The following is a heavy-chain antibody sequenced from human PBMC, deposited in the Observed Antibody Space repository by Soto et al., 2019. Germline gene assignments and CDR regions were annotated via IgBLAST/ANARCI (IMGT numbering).Heavy chain of an antibody. CDR3: ASSYEGEYYYYGMDV. CDR2: IYPGDSDT. D-gene: IGHD3-16*01. J-gene: IGHJ6*02. Sequence: GESLKISCKGSGYSLTSYWIGWVRQMPGKGLEWMGIIYPGDSDTRYSPSFQGQVTISADKSISTAYLQWSSLKASDTAMYYCASSYEGEYYYYGMDVWGQGTTVTVS. CDR1: GYSLTSYW. V-gene: IGHV5-51*01.